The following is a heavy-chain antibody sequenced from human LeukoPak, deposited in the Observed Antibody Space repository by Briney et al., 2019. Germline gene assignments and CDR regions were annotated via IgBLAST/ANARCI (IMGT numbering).Heavy chain of an antibody. CDR1: GSTXXXXX. Sequence: ASVKVSCKASGSTXXXXXXNXXXXXXGQGXXWXGXXXVYSXNTNSAQKLQGRVTMTTDTSTSTAYMELRSLRSDDTAVYYXARGGSGSHAFDYWGQGTLVTVSS. D-gene: IGHD3-16*01. V-gene: IGHV1-18*01. CDR2: XXVYSXNT. CDR3: ARGGSGSHAFDY. J-gene: IGHJ4*02.